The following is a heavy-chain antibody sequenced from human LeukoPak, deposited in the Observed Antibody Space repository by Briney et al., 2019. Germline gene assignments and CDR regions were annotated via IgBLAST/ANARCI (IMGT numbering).Heavy chain of an antibody. D-gene: IGHD6-6*01. CDR2: IYSGGTT. CDR3: ARYQQLVNPHWTYYYYYYMDV. V-gene: IGHV3-53*01. CDR1: GFTVSGNY. J-gene: IGHJ6*03. Sequence: GGSLRLSCAVSGFTVSGNYMSWVRQAPGKGLEWVSLIYSGGTTYYADSVKGRFTISRDNSKNTLYLQMNSLRAEDTAVYYCARYQQLVNPHWTYYYYYYMDVWGKGTTVTVSS.